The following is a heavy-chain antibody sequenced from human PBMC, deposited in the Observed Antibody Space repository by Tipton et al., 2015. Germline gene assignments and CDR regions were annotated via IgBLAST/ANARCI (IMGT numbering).Heavy chain of an antibody. CDR3: ARDIEHGMDV. CDR2: ISYTDNA. D-gene: IGHD1-26*01. J-gene: IGHJ6*02. CDR1: GGSVISGNYY. Sequence: TLSLTCTVSGGSVISGNYYWSWIRQPPGKGLEWLGYISYTDNAHYNPSLESRLTISLDTSKNQFSLTLNSVTAADTAVYYCARDIEHGMDVWGQGTTVTVSS. V-gene: IGHV4-61*01.